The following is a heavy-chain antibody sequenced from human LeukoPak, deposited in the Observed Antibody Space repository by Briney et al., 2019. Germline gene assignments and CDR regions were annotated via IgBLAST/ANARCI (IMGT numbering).Heavy chain of an antibody. CDR1: GFTVSSNY. D-gene: IGHD3-3*01. CDR3: ARDPGFWSGYYNY. Sequence: GGSLRLSCAASGFTVSSNYMSWVRQAPGKGLEWVANIKQDGSEKYYVDSVKGRFTISRDNAKNSLYLQMNSLRAEDTAVYYCARDPGFWSGYYNYWGQGTLVTVSS. CDR2: IKQDGSEK. J-gene: IGHJ4*02. V-gene: IGHV3-7*01.